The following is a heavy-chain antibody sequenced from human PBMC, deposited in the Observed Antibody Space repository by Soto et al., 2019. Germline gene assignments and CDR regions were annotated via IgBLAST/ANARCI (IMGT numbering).Heavy chain of an antibody. J-gene: IGHJ6*02. Sequence: QVQLVESGGGVVQPGRSLRLSCAASGFTFSSYAMHWVRQAPGKGLEWGAVISYDGSNKYYADSVKGRFTISRDNSKNTLYLQMNSLRAEDTAVYYCAREYSSSWYPYYYYGMDVWGQGTTVTVSS. CDR2: ISYDGSNK. CDR3: AREYSSSWYPYYYYGMDV. CDR1: GFTFSSYA. D-gene: IGHD6-13*01. V-gene: IGHV3-30-3*01.